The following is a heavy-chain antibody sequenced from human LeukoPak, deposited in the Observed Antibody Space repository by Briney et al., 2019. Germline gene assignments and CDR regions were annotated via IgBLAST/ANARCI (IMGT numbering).Heavy chain of an antibody. CDR3: TTDRNDILTGYHDY. CDR2: IKSKTDGGTT. V-gene: IGHV3-15*01. CDR1: GFTFSNAW. D-gene: IGHD3-9*01. J-gene: IGHJ4*02. Sequence: PGGSLRLSCAASGFTFSNAWMSWVRQAPGKGLEWVGRIKSKTDGGTTDYAAPVKGRFTISRDDPKNTLYLQMNSLKTEDTAVYYCTTDRNDILTGYHDYWGQGTLVTVSS.